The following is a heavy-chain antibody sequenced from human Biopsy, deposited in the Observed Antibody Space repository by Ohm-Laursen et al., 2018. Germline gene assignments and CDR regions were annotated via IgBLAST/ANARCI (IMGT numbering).Heavy chain of an antibody. CDR3: ARGTGRYYVYGAFDI. V-gene: IGHV4-4*07. CDR2: IYTSGSP. J-gene: IGHJ3*02. D-gene: IGHD1-26*01. CDR1: GDSIHNYY. Sequence: GTLSLTCIVSGDSIHNYYWSWIRQPSGKGLEWIGRIYTSGSPNYNLSLESRVTMSVDTSKNQFSLNLRSVTAADTAVYYCARGTGRYYVYGAFDIWGQGTVVTVSS.